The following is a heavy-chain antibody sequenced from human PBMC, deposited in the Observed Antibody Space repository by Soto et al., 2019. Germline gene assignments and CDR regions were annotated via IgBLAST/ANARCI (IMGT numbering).Heavy chain of an antibody. D-gene: IGHD1-26*01. CDR3: TRDSGSYSYYYYGMDV. CDR1: GFTFGDYA. V-gene: IGHV3-49*03. J-gene: IGHJ6*02. CDR2: IRSKAYGGTT. Sequence: GGSLRLSCTASGFTFGDYAMSWFRQAPGKGLEWVGFIRSKAYGGTTEYAASVKGRFTISRDDSKSIAYLQMNSLKTEDTAVYYCTRDSGSYSYYYYGMDVWGQGTTVTVSS.